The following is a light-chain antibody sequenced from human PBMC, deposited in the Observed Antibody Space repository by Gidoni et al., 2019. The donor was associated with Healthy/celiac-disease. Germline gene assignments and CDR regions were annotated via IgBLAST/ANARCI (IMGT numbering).Light chain of an antibody. CDR3: QQSYSTLCS. V-gene: IGKV1-39*01. CDR1: QSISSY. CDR2: AAS. J-gene: IGKJ2*04. Sequence: DIQMTQSPSSLSASVGDRVTITCRASQSISSYLNWYQQKPGKAPKLLIYAASSLQSGVPSRFSGSGSGTDFTLTISSLQPEYFATYYCQQSYSTLCSFGQGTKLEIK.